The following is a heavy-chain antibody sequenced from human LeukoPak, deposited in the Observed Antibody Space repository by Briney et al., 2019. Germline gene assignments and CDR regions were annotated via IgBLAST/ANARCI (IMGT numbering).Heavy chain of an antibody. D-gene: IGHD1-1*01. CDR2: INHSGST. Sequence: RPSETLSLTCAVYGGSFSGYYWSWIRQPPGKGLEWIGEINHSGSTNYNPSLKSRVTISVDTSKNQFSLKLSSVTAADTAVYYCARENSTGTPFDYWGQGTLVTVSS. CDR3: ARENSTGTPFDY. CDR1: GGSFSGYY. V-gene: IGHV4-34*01. J-gene: IGHJ4*02.